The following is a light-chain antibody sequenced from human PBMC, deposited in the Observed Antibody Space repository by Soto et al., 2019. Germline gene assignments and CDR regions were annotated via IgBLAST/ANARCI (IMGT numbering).Light chain of an antibody. CDR3: QQYNSYLWT. V-gene: IGKV1-5*01. J-gene: IGKJ1*01. Sequence: DIQLTQSPSTLSASLGDRVTIPCRASQSISSWLAWYQQNPGKAPKLLIYDASSLESGVPSRFRGSGSGTEFTLPISRLQPDDFETYYCQQYNSYLWTFGQGTKVDIK. CDR1: QSISSW. CDR2: DAS.